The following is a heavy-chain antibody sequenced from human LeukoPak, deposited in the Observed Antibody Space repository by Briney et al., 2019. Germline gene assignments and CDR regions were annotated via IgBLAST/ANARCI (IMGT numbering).Heavy chain of an antibody. CDR3: ARAPSKYDFWSGYHYYYMDV. J-gene: IGHJ6*03. CDR1: GGTFSSYA. Sequence: SVKVSCKASGGTFSSYAISWVRQAPGQGLEWMGGIIPIFGTANYAQKFQGRVTITADESTSTAYMELSSLRSEDTAVYYCARAPSKYDFWSGYHYYYMDVWGKGTTVTVSS. D-gene: IGHD3-3*01. V-gene: IGHV1-69*01. CDR2: IIPIFGTA.